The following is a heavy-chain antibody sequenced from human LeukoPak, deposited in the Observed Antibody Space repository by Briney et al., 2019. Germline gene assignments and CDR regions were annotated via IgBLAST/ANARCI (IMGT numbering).Heavy chain of an antibody. CDR2: INPNSGGT. D-gene: IGHD3-10*01. CDR1: GYTFSGNY. V-gene: IGHV1-2*02. CDR3: ARDRGITMVRGTYNWFDP. Sequence: ASVKVSCKASGYTFSGNYMHWVRQAPRQGLEWMGWINPNSGGTKYAQKFQGRVTMTRNTSISTAYMELSRLRSDDTAVYYCARDRGITMVRGTYNWFDPWGQGTLVAVSS. J-gene: IGHJ5*02.